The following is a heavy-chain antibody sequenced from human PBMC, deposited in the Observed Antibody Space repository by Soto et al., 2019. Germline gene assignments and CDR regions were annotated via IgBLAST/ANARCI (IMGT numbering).Heavy chain of an antibody. D-gene: IGHD3-22*01. CDR3: ARHRFNYYDNTVYYYFDY. J-gene: IGHJ4*02. Sequence: QVQPVQSGAEVKKPGASVKVSCKASGYSFTNYGISWVRQAPGQGPEWMGWISGHNGDTNHPQSLQGRVTMTTDTSRNTAYMELRSLRSDDTAVYYCARHRFNYYDNTVYYYFDYWGQGTLVTVSS. CDR2: ISGHNGDT. V-gene: IGHV1-18*04. CDR1: GYSFTNYG.